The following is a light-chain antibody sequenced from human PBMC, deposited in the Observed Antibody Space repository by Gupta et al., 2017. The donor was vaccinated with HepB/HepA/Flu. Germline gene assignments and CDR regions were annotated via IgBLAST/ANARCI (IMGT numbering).Light chain of an antibody. J-gene: IGLJ2*01. V-gene: IGLV3-1*01. CDR1: KLGDKY. Sequence: SYELTQPPSVSVSPGQTASNTCSGDKLGDKYACWYQQKPGQSPVRVIYQDSKRPSGIPERFSGSYSGNTATLTISGTQAMDEAYYYCQAWDSSLHVVFGGGTKLTVL. CDR3: QAWDSSLHVV. CDR2: QDS.